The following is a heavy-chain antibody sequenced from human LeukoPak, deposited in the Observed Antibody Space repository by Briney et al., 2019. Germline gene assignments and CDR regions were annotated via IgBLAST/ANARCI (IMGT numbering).Heavy chain of an antibody. D-gene: IGHD3-22*01. CDR1: GYSFTSYW. CDR2: IYPGDSDT. Sequence: GESLKISCKGSGYSFTSYWIGWVRQMPGKGLEWMGIIYPGDSDTRYSPSFQGQVTISADKSISTAYLQWSSLKASDTAMYYCARRVTYYYDSSGYYPYFDYWGQGTLVTVSS. V-gene: IGHV5-51*01. J-gene: IGHJ4*02. CDR3: ARRVTYYYDSSGYYPYFDY.